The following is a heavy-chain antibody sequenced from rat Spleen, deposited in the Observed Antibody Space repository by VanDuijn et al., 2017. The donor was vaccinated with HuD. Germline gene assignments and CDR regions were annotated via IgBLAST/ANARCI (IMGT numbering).Heavy chain of an antibody. CDR2: IWNTGGK. Sequence: VQLKESGPGLVLPSQTLSLTCTVAGFSLTSYNVHWVRQPPGKDLEWMGVIWNTGGKQYNSALSSRLSISRDTSKSQVFLKVDSLQTEDTATYFCTRESLPGFNSHWFLSWGQGTLVTVSS. CDR1: GFSLTSYN. D-gene: IGHD1-4*01. CDR3: TRESLPGFNSHWFLS. V-gene: IGHV2-41*01. J-gene: IGHJ3*01.